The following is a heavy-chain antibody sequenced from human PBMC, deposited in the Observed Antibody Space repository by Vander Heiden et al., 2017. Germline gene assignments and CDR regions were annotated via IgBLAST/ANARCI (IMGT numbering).Heavy chain of an antibody. Sequence: EVQLVESGGGLVKHGGSLRLACAAHGFTFRRYSISWVPQAPGKGLEWVSSISSSSTYIHYADSVKGRFTISRDNAKNSLCLQMNSLRVEDTAVYYCASRGYCGGDNCLHHFDYWGQGTLVTASS. CDR3: ASRGYCGGDNCLHHFDY. V-gene: IGHV3-21*01. J-gene: IGHJ4*02. CDR1: GFTFRRYS. D-gene: IGHD2-15*01. CDR2: ISSSSTYI.